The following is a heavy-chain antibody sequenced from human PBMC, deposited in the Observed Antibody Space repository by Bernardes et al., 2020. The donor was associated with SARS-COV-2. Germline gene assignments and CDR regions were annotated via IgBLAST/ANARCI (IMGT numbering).Heavy chain of an antibody. Sequence: SETLSLTCTVSGGSLSSRTYYWGWIRQPPGKGLEWIGSIYHGGSAYYNSSLKSRVTISVDTSQKQFSLKLNSVTAADTALYYCYGGMTVADNTLDVWGQGTTVTVS. V-gene: IGHV4-39*01. CDR3: YGGMTVADNTLDV. CDR1: GGSLSSRTYY. D-gene: IGHD3-22*01. CDR2: IYHGGSA. J-gene: IGHJ6*02.